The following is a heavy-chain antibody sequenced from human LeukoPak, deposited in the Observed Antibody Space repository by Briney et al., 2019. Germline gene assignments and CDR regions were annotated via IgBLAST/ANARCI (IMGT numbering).Heavy chain of an antibody. D-gene: IGHD1-26*01. CDR1: GFTFSSFW. J-gene: IGHJ3*02. CDR2: INSDGSST. Sequence: GGSLRLSCTASGFTFSSFWMHWVRQAPGKGLVWVSRINSDGSSTNYADSVKGRFTISRDNAKSTLYLQMNSLTAEDTAVYYCVKVGPTYSLGAFDIWGQGTMVTVSP. CDR3: VKVGPTYSLGAFDI. V-gene: IGHV3-74*01.